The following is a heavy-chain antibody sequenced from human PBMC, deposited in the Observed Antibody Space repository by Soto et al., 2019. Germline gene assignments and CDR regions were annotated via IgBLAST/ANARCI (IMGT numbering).Heavy chain of an antibody. V-gene: IGHV4-59*01. Sequence: SETLSLTCTVSGGSISNYYWSWIRQPPGKGLEWIGNIYYTGTTNYNSSLKSRVTISVDTSKNQFSLRLRSVTAADTAVYYCARNGLQYPSDCFDLWGQGTQVTVSS. CDR2: IYYTGTT. CDR1: GGSISNYY. J-gene: IGHJ5*02. D-gene: IGHD4-4*01. CDR3: ARNGLQYPSDCFDL.